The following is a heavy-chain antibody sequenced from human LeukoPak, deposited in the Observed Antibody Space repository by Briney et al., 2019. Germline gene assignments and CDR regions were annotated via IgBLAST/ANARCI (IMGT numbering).Heavy chain of an antibody. J-gene: IGHJ4*02. Sequence: GGSLRLSCAASGNYWMHWVRQVPGKGLVWVSHINSDGSWTSYADSVKGRFTISKDNAKNTVYLQMNSLRAEDTAVCYCVSFYETYWGRGTLVTVSS. CDR3: VSFYETY. V-gene: IGHV3-74*01. D-gene: IGHD2/OR15-2a*01. CDR2: INSDGSWT. CDR1: GNYW.